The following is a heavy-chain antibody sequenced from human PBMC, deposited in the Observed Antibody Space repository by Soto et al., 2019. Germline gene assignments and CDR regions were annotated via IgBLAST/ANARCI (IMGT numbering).Heavy chain of an antibody. CDR2: INHSGST. CDR3: ARVGGDYGLDWFDP. Sequence: QVQLQQWGAGLLKPSETLSLTCAVYGGSFSGYYWSWIRQPPGKGLEWIGEINHSGSTNYNPSLKSRVTISVDTSKNQFSLKLSSLTAVDTSVYYCARVGGDYGLDWFDPWGQGTLVTVSS. V-gene: IGHV4-34*01. D-gene: IGHD3-10*01. CDR1: GGSFSGYY. J-gene: IGHJ5*02.